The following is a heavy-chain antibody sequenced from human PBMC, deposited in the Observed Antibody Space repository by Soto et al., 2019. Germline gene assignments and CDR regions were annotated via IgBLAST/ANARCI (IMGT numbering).Heavy chain of an antibody. Sequence: QVQLVQSGAEVKKPGSSVKVSCKASGGTFSSYAISWVRQAPGQGLEWMGGILPIFGTANYAQKLQGRVTIPADKPTNTAYMELSSLRSEDTAVYYCARGKAIYSRSWYGGGRFDYWGQGTLVTVSS. CDR2: ILPIFGTA. CDR3: ARGKAIYSRSWYGGGRFDY. CDR1: GGTFSSYA. J-gene: IGHJ4*02. V-gene: IGHV1-69*06. D-gene: IGHD6-13*01.